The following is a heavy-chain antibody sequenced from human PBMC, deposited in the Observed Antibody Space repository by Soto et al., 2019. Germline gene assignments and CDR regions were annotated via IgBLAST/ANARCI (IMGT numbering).Heavy chain of an antibody. D-gene: IGHD2-15*01. Sequence: EVQLVESGGGLVQPGGSLRLSCAASGFTFSSYWMHWVRQAPGKGLVWVSRINSDGSSTSYADSVKGRFTISRDNAKNTLYLQMNSLRAEDTAVYYCARSGGGGTLLLFMTDYWGQGTLVTVSS. J-gene: IGHJ4*02. CDR2: INSDGSST. CDR1: GFTFSSYW. CDR3: ARSGGGGTLLLFMTDY. V-gene: IGHV3-74*01.